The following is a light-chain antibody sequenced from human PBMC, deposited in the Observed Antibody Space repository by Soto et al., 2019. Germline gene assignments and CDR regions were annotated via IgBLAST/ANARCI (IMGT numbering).Light chain of an antibody. CDR3: SSYTSSSTLV. CDR2: DVS. V-gene: IGLV2-14*01. Sequence: QSALTQPASVSGSPGQSITISCTGTSSDVGGYNYVSWYQQHPGKAPKVMLYDVSNRPSGVSNRFSGSKSGNTASLTISGLQAEDEAAYYCSSYTSSSTLVFGGGTKLTVL. CDR1: SSDVGGYNY. J-gene: IGLJ2*01.